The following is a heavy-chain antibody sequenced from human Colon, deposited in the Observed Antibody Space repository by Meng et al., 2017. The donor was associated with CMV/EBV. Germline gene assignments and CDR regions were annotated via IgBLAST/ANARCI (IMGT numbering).Heavy chain of an antibody. CDR1: GGSFSGYY. V-gene: IGHV4-34*01. J-gene: IGHJ4*02. CDR3: ARRGTKYNWNYFLDYFDY. Sequence: SETLSLTCAVYGGSFSGYYWSWIRQPPGKGLEWIGEINHSGSTNYNPSLKSRVTISVDTSKNQFSLKLSPVTAADTAVYYCARRGTKYNWNYFLDYFDYWGQGTLVTVSS. CDR2: INHSGST. D-gene: IGHD1-7*01.